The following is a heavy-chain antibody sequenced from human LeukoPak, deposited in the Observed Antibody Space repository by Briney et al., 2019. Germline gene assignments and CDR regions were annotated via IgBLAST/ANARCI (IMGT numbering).Heavy chain of an antibody. D-gene: IGHD1-26*01. CDR2: ISYDGSNK. V-gene: IGHV3-30*18. CDR3: AKISSFRTGASGSYHY. Sequence: GGSLRLSCAASGFTFSSYGMHWGRQAPGKGLEAVAVISYDGSNKYYADSVKGRFTISRDNSKNTLYLQMNSLRAEDTAVYYCAKISSFRTGASGSYHYWGQGTLVTVSS. CDR1: GFTFSSYG. J-gene: IGHJ4*02.